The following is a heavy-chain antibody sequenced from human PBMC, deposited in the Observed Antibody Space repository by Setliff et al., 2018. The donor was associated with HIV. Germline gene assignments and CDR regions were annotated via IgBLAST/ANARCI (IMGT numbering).Heavy chain of an antibody. CDR2: IYYDGST. CDR1: GDSISSDFY. D-gene: IGHD3-22*01. CDR3: ARWGDGFNSYDS. V-gene: IGHV4-38-2*02. Sequence: SETLSLTCTVSGDSISSDFYWGWIRQPPGKGLEWIGTIYYDGSTIYDPSLRSRVTMSVDTSKDQFSLRLYSVTAADTAVYFCARWGDGFNSYDSWGQGTLVTVSS. J-gene: IGHJ1*01.